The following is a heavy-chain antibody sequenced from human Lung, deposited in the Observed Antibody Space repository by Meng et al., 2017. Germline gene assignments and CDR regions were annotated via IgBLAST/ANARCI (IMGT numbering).Heavy chain of an antibody. CDR2: INAGNGNT. CDR3: ARSKSIAAAGGY. J-gene: IGHJ4*02. D-gene: IGHD6-13*01. Sequence: QVQLVQSGAEVKKSGALVKAFCKASGYTFTHYAMHWVRQAPGQRLEWMGWINAGNGNTKYSQKFQGRVTITRDTSASTAYMELSSLRSEDTAVYYCARSKSIAAAGGYWGQGTLVTVSS. CDR1: GYTFTHYA. V-gene: IGHV1-3*01.